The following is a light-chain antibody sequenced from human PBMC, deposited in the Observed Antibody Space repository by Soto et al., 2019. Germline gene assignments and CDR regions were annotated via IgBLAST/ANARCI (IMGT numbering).Light chain of an antibody. J-gene: IGLJ3*02. V-gene: IGLV2-11*01. Sequence: QSALIQPRSVSGSPGQSVTISCTGTSSDVGGYNYVSWYQQHPGKAPKVMIYDVSKRPSGVPDRFSGSKSGNTASLTIFGLQAEDEADYYCCSYAGSYTYWVFGGGTKVTVL. CDR2: DVS. CDR1: SSDVGGYNY. CDR3: CSYAGSYTYWV.